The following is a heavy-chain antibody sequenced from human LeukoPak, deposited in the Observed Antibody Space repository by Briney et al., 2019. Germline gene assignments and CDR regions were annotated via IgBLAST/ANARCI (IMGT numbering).Heavy chain of an antibody. J-gene: IGHJ6*03. CDR2: IYLDGSRA. Sequence: GGSLRLSCAVSGFTFSNYWMSWARQSPGKGLEWVANIYLDGSRAYYVDSVEGRFTISRDNAKNSLFLQMNSLSAEDTAVYYCGRAGPVTKDHFIDVWGKGTTVTVSS. CDR1: GFTFSNYW. CDR3: GRAGPVTKDHFIDV. V-gene: IGHV3-7*01. D-gene: IGHD2-2*01.